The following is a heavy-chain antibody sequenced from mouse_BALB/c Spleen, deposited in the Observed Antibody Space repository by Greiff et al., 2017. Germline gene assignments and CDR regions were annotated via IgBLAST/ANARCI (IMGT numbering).Heavy chain of an antibody. D-gene: IGHD2-4*01. CDR2: INPSTGYT. J-gene: IGHJ3*01. CDR1: GYTFTSYW. Sequence: QVQLKESGAELAKPGASVEMSCKASGYTFTSYWMHWVKQRPGQGLEWIGYINPSTGYTEYNQKFKDKATLTADKSSSTAYMQLSSLTSEDSAVYYCARGLRLAYWGQGTLVTVSA. CDR3: ARGLRLAY. V-gene: IGHV1-7*01.